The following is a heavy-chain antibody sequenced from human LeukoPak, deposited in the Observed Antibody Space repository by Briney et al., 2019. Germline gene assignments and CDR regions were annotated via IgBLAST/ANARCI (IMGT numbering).Heavy chain of an antibody. Sequence: ASVKVSCKTSGYTFNNHYIYWVRQAPGQGLEWMGMINPSGGSRSYAQKFQGRVTMTRDTSTSTVYMELSSLRSEDTAVYYCARQGGYSNAIGMGYWGQGTLVIVSS. D-gene: IGHD5-12*01. J-gene: IGHJ4*02. CDR3: ARQGGYSNAIGMGY. CDR2: INPSGGSR. CDR1: GYTFNNHY. V-gene: IGHV1-46*02.